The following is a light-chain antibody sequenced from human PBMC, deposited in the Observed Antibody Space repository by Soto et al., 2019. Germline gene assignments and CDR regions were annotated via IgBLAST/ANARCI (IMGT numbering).Light chain of an antibody. J-gene: IGKJ1*01. V-gene: IGKV2-28*01. CDR3: MQALQSRT. Sequence: DIVMTQSPLSLPVTPGEPASISCKSSQSLLYSDGYNYLDWYLQKPGQSPQLLIYLGSNRASGVPDRFSSSGLGIDFTLKISRVESEDVGLYYCMQALQSRTCGQGTKVEIK. CDR1: QSLLYSDGYNY. CDR2: LGS.